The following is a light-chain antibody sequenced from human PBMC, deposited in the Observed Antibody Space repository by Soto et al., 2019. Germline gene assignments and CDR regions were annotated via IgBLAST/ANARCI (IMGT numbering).Light chain of an antibody. J-gene: IGKJ1*01. CDR3: QQYNNCPWT. CDR2: GAS. Sequence: GMTKSPATLSVYPGEVAPFSCRASQSVSSKLAWYQQKPGQAPRLLIYGASTRATGIPARFSGSGSGTEFTLTISSLQSEDFAVYYCQQYNNCPWTFGQGTKVDIK. CDR1: QSVSSK. V-gene: IGKV3-15*01.